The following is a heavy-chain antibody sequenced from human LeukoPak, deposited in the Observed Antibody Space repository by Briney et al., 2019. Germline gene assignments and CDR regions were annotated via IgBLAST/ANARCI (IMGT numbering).Heavy chain of an antibody. J-gene: IGHJ4*02. CDR2: INPSGGST. Sequence: GASVTVSFTGSGYTFTIYYMHWVRQAPGQGVEWMGVINPSGGSTSYAQKFQGRVTMTRDTSTSTVYMELSSLRSEDTAVYYCARDRRYGSGSYYPDYWGQGTLVTVSS. CDR3: ARDRRYGSGSYYPDY. D-gene: IGHD3-10*01. V-gene: IGHV1-46*01. CDR1: GYTFTIYY.